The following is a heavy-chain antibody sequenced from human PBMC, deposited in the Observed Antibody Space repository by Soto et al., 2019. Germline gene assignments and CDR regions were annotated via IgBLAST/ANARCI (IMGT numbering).Heavy chain of an antibody. Sequence: ASVKVSCKASGYTFTSYAMHWVRQAPGQRLEWMGWINAGNGNTKYSQKFQGRVTITRDMSTSTAYMELSSLRSEDTAVYYCASYRTYCGGDFYVDWGQGTLVTVSS. D-gene: IGHD2-21*01. CDR2: INAGNGNT. CDR1: GYTFTSYA. V-gene: IGHV1-3*01. CDR3: ASYRTYCGGDFYVD. J-gene: IGHJ1*01.